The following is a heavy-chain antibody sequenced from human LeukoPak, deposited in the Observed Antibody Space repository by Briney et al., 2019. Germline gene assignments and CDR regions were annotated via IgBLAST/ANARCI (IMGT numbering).Heavy chain of an antibody. CDR3: ARVVEERLQLDV. CDR1: GFTFSTYA. CDR2: ISYLGTNE. D-gene: IGHD5-24*01. V-gene: IGHV3-30-3*01. J-gene: IGHJ6*02. Sequence: GRSLRLSCAASGFTFSTYAMHWVRQAPGKGLKWVAVISYLGTNECYADSVKGRFTISRDNSKNTLYLQMNSLRADDTGVYYCARVVEERLQLDVWGQGTTVTVSS.